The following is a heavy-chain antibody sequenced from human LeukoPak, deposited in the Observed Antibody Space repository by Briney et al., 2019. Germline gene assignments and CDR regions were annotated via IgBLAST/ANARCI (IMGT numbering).Heavy chain of an antibody. CDR1: GFTFSSYS. V-gene: IGHV3-21*01. CDR2: ISSSSSYI. CDR3: ARDREIADYSNSHDDYYYYYMDV. Sequence: GGSLRLSCAASGFTFSSYSMNWVRQAPGKGLEWVSSISSSSSYIYYADSVKGRFTISRDNAKNSLYLQMNSLRAEDTAVYYCARDREIADYSNSHDDYYYYYMDVWGKGTTATVSS. D-gene: IGHD4-11*01. J-gene: IGHJ6*03.